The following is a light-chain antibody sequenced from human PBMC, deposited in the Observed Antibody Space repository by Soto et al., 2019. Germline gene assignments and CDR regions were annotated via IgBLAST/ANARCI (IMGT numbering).Light chain of an antibody. Sequence: IVLTHSPATLSFSPWERSTLSFRASQSVSSYLAWYQQKPGQAPRLLIYGASSRATGIPDRFSGSGSGTDFTLTISRLEPEDFAVYYCQQYGSSPTFGQGTKVDIK. CDR2: GAS. CDR1: QSVSSY. V-gene: IGKV3-20*01. CDR3: QQYGSSPT. J-gene: IGKJ1*01.